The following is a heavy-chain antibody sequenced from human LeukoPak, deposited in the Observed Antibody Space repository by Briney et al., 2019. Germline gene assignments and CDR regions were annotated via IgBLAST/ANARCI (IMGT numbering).Heavy chain of an antibody. CDR2: IIPIFGTA. CDR3: ASQLERDSFDI. J-gene: IGHJ3*02. CDR1: GGTFSSYA. Sequence: GASVKVSCKASGGTFSSYAISWVRQAPGQGLEWMGGIIPIFGTANYAQKFQGRVTISTDDSTSTAYMELSSLRSEDTAVYYCASQLERDSFDIWGQGTMVTVSS. V-gene: IGHV1-69*05. D-gene: IGHD1-1*01.